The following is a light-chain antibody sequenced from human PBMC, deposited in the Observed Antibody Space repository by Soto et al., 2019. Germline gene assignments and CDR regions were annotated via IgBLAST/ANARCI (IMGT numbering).Light chain of an antibody. CDR1: QSVSDSS. V-gene: IGKV3-20*01. Sequence: EIVLTQSPGTLSLSPGERATLSCRASQSVSDSSLAWYHQKPGQAPRLLIYGASRRPTGIPDTFSGSGSGREFTLTISRMEPEDFAVYYCLLYGDSPMYTFGQGTKLEIK. CDR2: GAS. J-gene: IGKJ2*01. CDR3: LLYGDSPMYT.